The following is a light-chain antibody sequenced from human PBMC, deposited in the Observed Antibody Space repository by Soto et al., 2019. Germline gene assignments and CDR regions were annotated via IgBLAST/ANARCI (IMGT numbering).Light chain of an antibody. CDR1: QNIDRW. J-gene: IGKJ4*01. CDR3: QQCNSDPLT. Sequence: DIQMTQSPSTLSASLGDRVTITCRASQNIDRWLAWYQQKPGKAPKLLIYKASSLESGVPSRFSGSGSGTEFTLTINSLQPGDFATYYCQQCNSDPLTFGGGTKVDIK. V-gene: IGKV1-5*03. CDR2: KAS.